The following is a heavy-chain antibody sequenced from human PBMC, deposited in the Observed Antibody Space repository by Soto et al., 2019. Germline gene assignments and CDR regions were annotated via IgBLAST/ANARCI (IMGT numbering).Heavy chain of an antibody. CDR3: ATGIAVTYNDAFDI. J-gene: IGHJ3*02. CDR2: MNPNSGNT. V-gene: IGHV1-8*01. D-gene: IGHD6-19*01. Sequence: ASVKVSCKASGYTFTSYDINWVRQATGQGLEWMGWMNPNSGNTGYAQKFQGRVTMTRNTSISTAYMELSSLRSEDTAVYYCATGIAVTYNDAFDIWGQGTMVTVSS. CDR1: GYTFTSYD.